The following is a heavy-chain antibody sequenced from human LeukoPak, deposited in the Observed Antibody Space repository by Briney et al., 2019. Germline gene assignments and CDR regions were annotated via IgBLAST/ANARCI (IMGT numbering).Heavy chain of an antibody. Sequence: GASVKVSCKASGYTFTSYAMHWVRQAPGQRLEWMGWINAGNGNTKYSQKFQGRVTITRDTSASTAYMELSSLRSEDTAVYYCARDYSSSSGWFDPWGQGTLVAVSS. D-gene: IGHD6-13*01. CDR3: ARDYSSSSGWFDP. CDR1: GYTFTSYA. CDR2: INAGNGNT. V-gene: IGHV1-3*01. J-gene: IGHJ5*02.